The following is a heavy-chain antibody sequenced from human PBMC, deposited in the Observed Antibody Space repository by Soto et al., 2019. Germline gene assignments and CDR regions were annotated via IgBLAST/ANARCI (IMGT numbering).Heavy chain of an antibody. D-gene: IGHD6-13*01. Sequence: KTSETLSLTCTVSGGSISSGGYYWSWIRQHPGKGLEWIGYIYYSGSTYYNPSLKSRVTISVDTSKNQFSLKLSSVTAADTAVYYCARDRRLAAAGMAWFDPWGQGTLVTVSS. CDR3: ARDRRLAAAGMAWFDP. J-gene: IGHJ5*02. V-gene: IGHV4-31*03. CDR2: IYYSGST. CDR1: GGSISSGGYY.